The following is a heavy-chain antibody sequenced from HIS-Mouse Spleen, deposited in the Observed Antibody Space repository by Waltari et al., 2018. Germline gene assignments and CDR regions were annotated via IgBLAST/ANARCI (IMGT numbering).Heavy chain of an antibody. CDR2: IYYSGGT. J-gene: IGHJ2*01. V-gene: IGHV4-39*07. CDR3: AREIPYSSSWYDWYFDL. Sequence: QLQLQESGPGLVKPSETLSLTCTVPGCSISSSSYYWGWIRQPPGKGLGWIGSIYYSGGTYYNPSLKSRVTISVDTSKNQFSLKLSSVTAADTAVYYCAREIPYSSSWYDWYFDLWGRGTLVTVSS. CDR1: GCSISSSSYY. D-gene: IGHD6-13*01.